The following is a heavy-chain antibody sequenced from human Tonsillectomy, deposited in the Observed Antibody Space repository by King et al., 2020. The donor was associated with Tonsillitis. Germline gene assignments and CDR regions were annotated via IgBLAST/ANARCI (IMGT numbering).Heavy chain of an antibody. J-gene: IGHJ3*02. D-gene: IGHD7-27*01. CDR3: ASTGGAFDI. V-gene: IGHV3-7*03. Sequence: VQLVESGGGLVQPGGSLRLSCAASGFTFRTYWMSWVRQAPGKGLELVANIKQDGSENYYLDSVKGRFTISRDNAQNSLSLQMNSLRDEDTDVYYCASTGGAFDIWGQGTRVTVSS. CDR2: IKQDGSEN. CDR1: GFTFRTYW.